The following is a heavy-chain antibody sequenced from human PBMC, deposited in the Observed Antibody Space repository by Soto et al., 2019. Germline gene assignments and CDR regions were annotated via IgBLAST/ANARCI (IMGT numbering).Heavy chain of an antibody. J-gene: IGHJ4*02. CDR2: SAPEEGEP. CDR3: AADRKIVGTLGAFDF. Sequence: QVQLVQSGAEVRKPGASVKVSCKVPENTLTELTIDWLRQAPGKGLEWMGRSAPEEGEPIYPQKFQGRVSMTEDTSTATGYMELTSLRFEETAVYFCAADRKIVGTLGAFDFWGQGTLVTVSS. CDR1: ENTLTELT. V-gene: IGHV1-24*01. D-gene: IGHD1-26*01.